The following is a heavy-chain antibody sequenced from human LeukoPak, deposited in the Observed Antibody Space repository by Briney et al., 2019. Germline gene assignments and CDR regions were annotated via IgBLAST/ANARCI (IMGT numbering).Heavy chain of an antibody. Sequence: GGSLRLSCAASGFTFSTYAMNWVRQTPGKGLEWVAIISYDGSNRYYADSVKGRFTVSRDNAKNTLYLQMNSLRAEDTAVYYCARGESGSYLGYWGQGTLVTVSS. CDR1: GFTFSTYA. CDR3: ARGESGSYLGY. J-gene: IGHJ4*02. V-gene: IGHV3-30-3*01. CDR2: ISYDGSNR. D-gene: IGHD1-26*01.